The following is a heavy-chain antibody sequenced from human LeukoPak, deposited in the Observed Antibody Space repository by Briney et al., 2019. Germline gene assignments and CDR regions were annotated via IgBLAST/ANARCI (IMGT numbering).Heavy chain of an antibody. D-gene: IGHD3-22*01. CDR2: ISSSGNVI. CDR3: ARDLYDSNP. Sequence: PGGSLRLSCAGAGFAFSSHSMNWVRQAPGKGLEWVSYISSSGNVIYYADSVRGRFTVSRDNAQNSLYLQMNSLRAEDTAVYYCARDLYDSNPWGQGTLVTVSS. CDR1: GFAFSSHS. J-gene: IGHJ5*02. V-gene: IGHV3-48*04.